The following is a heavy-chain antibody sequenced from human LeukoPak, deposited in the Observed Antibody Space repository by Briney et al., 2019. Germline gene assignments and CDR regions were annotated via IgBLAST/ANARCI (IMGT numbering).Heavy chain of an antibody. J-gene: IGHJ4*02. D-gene: IGHD3-16*01. CDR2: ISYDESNK. CDR3: VKELDDHDSKGGFDY. CDR1: GFTFSSYA. V-gene: IGHV3-30*18. Sequence: GGSLRLSCAASGFTFSSYAMSWVRQAPGKGLEWVALISYDESNKWYANSVKGRFTLSRDNSKNTLHLQMSSLRVEDTAVYYCVKELDDHDSKGGFDYWGQGTLVTVSS.